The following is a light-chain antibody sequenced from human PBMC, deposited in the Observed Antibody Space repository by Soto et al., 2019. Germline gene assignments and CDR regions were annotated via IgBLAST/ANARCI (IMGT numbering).Light chain of an antibody. CDR2: EVN. Sequence: QSALTQPASVSASPGQSITISCTGTSSDVGGYNYVSWYQQHPGKAPKLIIYEVNNRPSGVSNRFSGSKSGNTASLTISGLQPEDEADYYCTSYTSRNTYFFGSGTKL. CDR3: TSYTSRNTYF. V-gene: IGLV2-14*01. J-gene: IGLJ1*01. CDR1: SSDVGGYNY.